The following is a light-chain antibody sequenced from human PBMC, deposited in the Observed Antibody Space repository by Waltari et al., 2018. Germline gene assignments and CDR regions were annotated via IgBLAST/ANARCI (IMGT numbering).Light chain of an antibody. CDR2: DVS. CDR1: SSDVGHYNY. J-gene: IGLJ2*01. V-gene: IGLV2-14*03. Sequence: QSALPQPASVSGSPGQSITISCTGTSSDVGHYNYVSWYQQRPGKAPKLMIYDVSYRPSGISSRFSGSKSGSTASLTIYGLQAEDEADYYCSSFTSASTVGVIFGGGTKLTVL. CDR3: SSFTSASTVGVI.